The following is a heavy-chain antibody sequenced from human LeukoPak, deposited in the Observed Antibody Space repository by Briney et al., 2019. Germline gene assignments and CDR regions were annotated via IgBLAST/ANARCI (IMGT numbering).Heavy chain of an antibody. Sequence: GGSLRLSCAASGFGFDDYGMSWVRQAPGKGLEWVSGINWNGGNIGYADSVKGRFSVSRDNGKQVLYMEMNNLRVEDTALYYCVRQKYYDSAYYYSFDSWGQGTLVTVSA. CDR1: GFGFDDYG. D-gene: IGHD3-22*01. CDR3: VRQKYYDSAYYYSFDS. J-gene: IGHJ5*01. V-gene: IGHV3-20*04. CDR2: INWNGGNI.